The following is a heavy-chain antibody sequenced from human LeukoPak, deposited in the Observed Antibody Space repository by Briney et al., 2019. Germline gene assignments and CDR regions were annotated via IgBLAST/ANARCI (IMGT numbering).Heavy chain of an antibody. CDR2: ISYDGSNK. CDR1: GFTFSSYG. D-gene: IGHD2-15*01. Sequence: PGGSLRLSCAASGFTFSSYGMHWVRQAPGKGLEWVAVISYDGSNKYYADSVKGRFTISRDNSKNTLYLQMNSLRAEDTAVYYCASYRAAPADYWGQGTLATVSS. CDR3: ASYRAAPADY. J-gene: IGHJ4*02. V-gene: IGHV3-30*03.